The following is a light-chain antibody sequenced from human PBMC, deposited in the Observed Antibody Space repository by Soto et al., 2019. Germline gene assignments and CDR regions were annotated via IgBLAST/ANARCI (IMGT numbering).Light chain of an antibody. CDR1: QSISTY. V-gene: IGKV1-39*01. CDR2: GAS. J-gene: IGKJ3*01. Sequence: DIQMTQSPSSLSASVGDRVTITCRASQSISTYLTWYQQKPRKAPKLLIYGASRLQSGVTSRFSGSGSVTNFTLTIGNLQPEDFASYYCQQSYSTPRITFGPGTTVDIK. CDR3: QQSYSTPRIT.